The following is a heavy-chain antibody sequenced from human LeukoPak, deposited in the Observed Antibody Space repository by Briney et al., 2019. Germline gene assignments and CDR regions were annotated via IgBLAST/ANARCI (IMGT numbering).Heavy chain of an antibody. J-gene: IGHJ3*02. CDR3: ARGGSPAEALGDALNI. CDR1: GFTFSDYW. CDR2: INSDSRTL. D-gene: IGHD1-26*01. V-gene: IGHV3-74*01. Sequence: PGGSLRLSCAASGFTFSDYWMCWVRQAPGKGLVRVSRINSDSRTLINADTVKSRITRSRYNNKNTLYLQRNRLRVEDTAVSYCARGGSPAEALGDALNIWGQGTMVTVSS.